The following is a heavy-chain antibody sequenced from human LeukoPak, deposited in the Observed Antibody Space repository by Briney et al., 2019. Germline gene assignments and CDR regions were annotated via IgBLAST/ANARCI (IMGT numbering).Heavy chain of an antibody. CDR2: INHSGST. D-gene: IGHD6-19*01. CDR1: GGSFSGYY. Sequence: SETLSLTCAVYGGSFSGYYWSWIRQPPGKGLEWIGEINHSGSTNYNPSLKSRVTLSVDTSKNQFSLKLSSVTAADPAVYYCARRKYSSGSDYWGQGTLVTVSS. CDR3: ARRKYSSGSDY. J-gene: IGHJ4*02. V-gene: IGHV4-34*01.